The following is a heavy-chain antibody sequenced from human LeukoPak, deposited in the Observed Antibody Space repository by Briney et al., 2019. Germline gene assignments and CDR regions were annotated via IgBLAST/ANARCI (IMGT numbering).Heavy chain of an antibody. Sequence: ASVKVSCKASGYTFTSYGISWVRQAPGQGLEWMGWISAYNGNTNYAQKLQGRVTMIRDTSTSTVYMELRSLSSDDTAVYYCARDQPRRGPGNHDYWGQGTLVTVSS. V-gene: IGHV1-18*01. CDR3: ARDQPRRGPGNHDY. D-gene: IGHD1-26*01. CDR2: ISAYNGNT. J-gene: IGHJ4*02. CDR1: GYTFTSYG.